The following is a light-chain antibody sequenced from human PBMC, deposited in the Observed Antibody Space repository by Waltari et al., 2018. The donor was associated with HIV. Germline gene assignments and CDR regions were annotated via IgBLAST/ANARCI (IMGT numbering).Light chain of an antibody. V-gene: IGLV1-40*01. J-gene: IGLJ2*01. Sequence: QSVLPQPPSVSGPPGKRATLPCPGSAPNIGQHVAHWYQQLPGTAPQLLIYTDNTRPSVVPDRCAASKSGTSASLAISGLQAEDEADYYCQSYDSNLSGSIFGGGTKLTV. CDR1: APNIGQHV. CDR2: TDN. CDR3: QSYDSNLSGSI.